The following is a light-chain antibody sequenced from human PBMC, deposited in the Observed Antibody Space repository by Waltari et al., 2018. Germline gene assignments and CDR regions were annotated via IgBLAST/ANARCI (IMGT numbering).Light chain of an antibody. CDR3: SSYTSSSTLDVV. CDR1: SSDVGGYNY. J-gene: IGLJ2*01. V-gene: IGLV2-14*03. Sequence: QSALTQPASVSGSPGQSITISCTGTSSDVGGYNYVSWYQQHPGKAPKLMIYDVSNRPAGVSIRFSGSNSGNTASLTISGLQAEDEADYYCSSYTSSSTLDVVCGGGTKLTVL. CDR2: DVS.